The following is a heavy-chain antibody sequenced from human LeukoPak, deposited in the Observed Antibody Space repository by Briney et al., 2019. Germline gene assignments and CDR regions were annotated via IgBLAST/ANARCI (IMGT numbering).Heavy chain of an antibody. CDR2: ISSSGSTI. CDR3: AAKYELTKV. V-gene: IGHV3-11*01. J-gene: IGHJ4*02. CDR1: GFTVSSNY. D-gene: IGHD3-3*01. Sequence: GGSLRLSCAASGFTVSSNYMSWVRQAPGKGLEWVSYISSSGSTIYYADSVKGRFTISRDNSKNTLYLQMNSLRAEDTAVYYCAAKYELTKVWGQGTLVTISS.